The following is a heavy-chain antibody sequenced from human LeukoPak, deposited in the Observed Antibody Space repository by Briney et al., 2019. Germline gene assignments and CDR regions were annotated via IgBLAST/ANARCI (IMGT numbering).Heavy chain of an antibody. CDR1: GGSFSGYY. J-gene: IGHJ4*02. D-gene: IGHD3-9*01. V-gene: IGHV4-34*01. CDR3: ARGSGDILTGYPDY. CDR2: INHSGST. Sequence: SEALSLTCAVYGGSFSGYYWSWIRQPPGKGLEWIGEINHSGSTNYNPSLKSRVTISVDTSKNQFSLKLSSVTAADTAVYYCARGSGDILTGYPDYWGQGTLVTVSS.